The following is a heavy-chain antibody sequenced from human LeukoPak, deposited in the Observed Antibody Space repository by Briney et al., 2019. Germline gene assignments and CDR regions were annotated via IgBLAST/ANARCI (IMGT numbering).Heavy chain of an antibody. CDR1: RFTFSSYE. CDR2: ISTSASTI. D-gene: IGHD6-13*01. J-gene: IGHJ4*02. CDR3: ATSRGSWPDYFDY. V-gene: IGHV3-48*03. Sequence: GGSLRLSCAVSRFTFSSYEMNWVRQAPGKGLEWVSYISTSASTIYYADSVKGRFTISRGNAKNSLYLQMNSLRAEDTAVYYCATSRGSWPDYFDYWGQGTLVTVSS.